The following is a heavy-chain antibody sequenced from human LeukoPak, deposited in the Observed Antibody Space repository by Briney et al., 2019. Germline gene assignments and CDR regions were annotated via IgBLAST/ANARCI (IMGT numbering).Heavy chain of an antibody. CDR1: GFTFDDYA. CDR3: AKDKAPLYSGYDWDLDF. Sequence: PGRSLRLSCAASGFTFDDYAMHWVRQAPGKGLEWVSGISWNSGSIGYADSVRGRFTISRDNAKNSVYLQMNSLRAEDTALYYCAKDKAPLYSGYDWDLDFWGQGTLVIVSS. J-gene: IGHJ4*02. D-gene: IGHD5-12*01. CDR2: ISWNSGSI. V-gene: IGHV3-9*01.